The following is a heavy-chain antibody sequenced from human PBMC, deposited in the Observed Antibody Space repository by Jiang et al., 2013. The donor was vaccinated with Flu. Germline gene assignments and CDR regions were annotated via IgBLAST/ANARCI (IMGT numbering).Heavy chain of an antibody. CDR3: ARAGVLVGAESVYYYGMDV. J-gene: IGHJ6*04. D-gene: IGHD7-27*01. CDR1: GFTFSSYA. CDR2: ISSNGGST. Sequence: GLVQPGGSLRLSCAASGFTFSSYAMHWVRQAPGKGLEYVSAISSNGGSTYYANSVKGRFTISRDNSKNTLYLQMGSLRAEDMAVYYCARAGVLVGAESVYYYGMDVWGKGTTVTVSS. V-gene: IGHV3-64*01.